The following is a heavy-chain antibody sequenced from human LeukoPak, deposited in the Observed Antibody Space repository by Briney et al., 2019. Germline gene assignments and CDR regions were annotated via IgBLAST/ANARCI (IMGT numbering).Heavy chain of an antibody. Sequence: PSETLSPTCAVYWGSFRGYYWRWIRPPPGKGLGWVGEINHSGSTNYNPSLKSRVTISVDTSKNQFSLKLSSVTAADTAVYYCARMGDILTGELDYWGQGTLVTVSS. D-gene: IGHD3-9*01. J-gene: IGHJ4*02. CDR1: WGSFRGYY. CDR2: INHSGST. V-gene: IGHV4-34*01. CDR3: ARMGDILTGELDY.